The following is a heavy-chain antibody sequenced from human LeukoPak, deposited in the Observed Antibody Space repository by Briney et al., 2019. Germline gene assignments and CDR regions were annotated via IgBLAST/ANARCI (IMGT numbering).Heavy chain of an antibody. CDR1: GGSISSYY. CDR3: ARENSGSYREFDY. CDR2: IYTSGST. Sequence: SETLSLTCTVSGGSISSYYLSWIRQPAGKGLEWIGRIYTSGSTNYNASLKSRVSMSVDTSKNQLSLKLSSVPAADTAVFYCARENSGSYREFDYWGQGTLVTVSS. V-gene: IGHV4-4*07. D-gene: IGHD1-26*01. J-gene: IGHJ4*02.